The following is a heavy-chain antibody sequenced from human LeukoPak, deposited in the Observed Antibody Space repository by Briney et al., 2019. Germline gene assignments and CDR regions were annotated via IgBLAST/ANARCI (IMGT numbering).Heavy chain of an antibody. V-gene: IGHV1-3*01. D-gene: IGHD6-13*01. CDR2: IIAGNGNT. Sequence: ASVKVSRKASGYTFTTYPMHWVRQAPGQRLEWMGWIIAGNGNTKYSQKFQGRVTITRDTSASTAYMELSSVRSQDTAGYYCATVSGYSSSWFDYWGQGTLVTVSS. CDR1: GYTFTTYP. CDR3: ATVSGYSSSWFDY. J-gene: IGHJ4*02.